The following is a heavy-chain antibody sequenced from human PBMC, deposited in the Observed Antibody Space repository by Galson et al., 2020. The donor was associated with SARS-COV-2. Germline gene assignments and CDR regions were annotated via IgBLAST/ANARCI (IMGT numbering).Heavy chain of an antibody. CDR3: ATISGDLEYWYFDL. V-gene: IGHV3-21*01. D-gene: IGHD3-10*01. CDR2: ISSSSSYI. CDR1: GFTFSSYS. Sequence: GGSLRLSCAASGFTFSSYSMNWVRQAPGKGLEWVSSISSSSSYIYYADSVKGRFTISRDNAKNSLYLQMNSLRAEDTAVYYCATISGDLEYWYFDLWGRGTLVTVSS. J-gene: IGHJ2*01.